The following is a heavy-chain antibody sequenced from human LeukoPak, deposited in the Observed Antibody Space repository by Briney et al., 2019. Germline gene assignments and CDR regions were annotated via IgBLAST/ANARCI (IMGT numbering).Heavy chain of an antibody. CDR2: IYYSGST. D-gene: IGHD6-13*01. Sequence: SETLSLTCTVSGGSISSSSYYWGWIRQPPGQGLEWIGSIYYSGSTYYNPSLKSRVTISVDTSKNQFSLKLSSVTAADTAVYYCARVAAAGFYYYHYYMDVWGKGTTVTVSS. CDR1: GGSISSSSYY. V-gene: IGHV4-39*07. CDR3: ARVAAAGFYYYHYYMDV. J-gene: IGHJ6*03.